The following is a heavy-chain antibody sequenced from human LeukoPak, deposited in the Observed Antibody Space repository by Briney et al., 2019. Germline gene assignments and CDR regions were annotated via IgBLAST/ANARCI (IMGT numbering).Heavy chain of an antibody. V-gene: IGHV4-4*07. J-gene: IGHJ4*02. CDR1: GVSISTNY. CDR3: ARFSSSSGFDY. D-gene: IGHD6-6*01. Sequence: SETLSLTCNVSGVSISTNYWSWIRQPPGKGLEWIGRIHTSGITNYNPSLKSRVTISVDTSKNQFSLKLSSVTAADTAVYYCARFSSSSGFDYWGQGTLVTVSS. CDR2: IHTSGIT.